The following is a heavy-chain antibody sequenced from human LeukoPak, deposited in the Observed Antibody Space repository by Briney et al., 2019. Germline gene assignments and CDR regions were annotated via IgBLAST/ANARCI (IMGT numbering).Heavy chain of an antibody. D-gene: IGHD2-8*01. CDR3: ARGEWRFDP. CDR1: GGSISSGGYY. Sequence: PSQTLSLTCTVSGGSISSGGYYWSWIRQPPGKGLEWIGYIYHSGSTYYNPSLKSRVTISVNRSKNQFSLKLSSVTAADTAVYYCARGEWRFDPWGQGTLVTVSS. J-gene: IGHJ5*02. V-gene: IGHV4-30-2*01. CDR2: IYHSGST.